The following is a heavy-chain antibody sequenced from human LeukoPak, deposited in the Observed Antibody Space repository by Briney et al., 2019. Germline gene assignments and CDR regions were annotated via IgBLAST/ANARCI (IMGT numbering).Heavy chain of an antibody. CDR3: ARVFGHDFWSGYSYYYYYMDV. CDR2: IYYSGST. V-gene: IGHV4-59*11. CDR1: GCSISSHY. Sequence: SETLSLTCTVSGCSISSHYWSWFRQPPGKGLEWVGYIYYSGSTNYNTSLKSRVTISVDTSKNQFSLQLSSVTAADTAVYYCARVFGHDFWSGYSYYYYYMDVWGKASTVTVSS. D-gene: IGHD3-3*01. J-gene: IGHJ6*03.